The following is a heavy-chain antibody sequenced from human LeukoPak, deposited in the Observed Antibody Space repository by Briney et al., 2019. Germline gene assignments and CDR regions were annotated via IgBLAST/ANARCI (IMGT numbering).Heavy chain of an antibody. Sequence: PGGSLRLSCVASGFPFSSYGMNWVRQAPGKGLGWVSYISSSSTIYYADSVKGRFTISRDNAKNSLYLQMNSLRVEDTAVYYCARRLAATMVRGVIINPTNWFDPWGQGTLVTVSS. CDR3: ARRLAATMVRGVIINPTNWFDP. CDR2: ISSSSTI. J-gene: IGHJ5*02. D-gene: IGHD3-10*01. CDR1: GFPFSSYG. V-gene: IGHV3-48*01.